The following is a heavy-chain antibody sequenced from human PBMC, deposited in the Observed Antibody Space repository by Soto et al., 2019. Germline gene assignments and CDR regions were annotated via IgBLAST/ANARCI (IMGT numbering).Heavy chain of an antibody. Sequence: XETLSLTCTVSGFSISSYYWSWIRQPAGKGLEWIGRIYTSGSTNYNPSLKSRVAMSVDTSKNQFSLKLSSVTAADTAVYYCARDGSMVATPTFDYWGQGTLVTVSS. D-gene: IGHD5-12*01. V-gene: IGHV4-4*07. CDR3: ARDGSMVATPTFDY. CDR1: GFSISSYY. CDR2: IYTSGST. J-gene: IGHJ4*02.